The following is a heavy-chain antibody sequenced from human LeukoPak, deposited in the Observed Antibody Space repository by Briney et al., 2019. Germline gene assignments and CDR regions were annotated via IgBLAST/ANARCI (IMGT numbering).Heavy chain of an antibody. CDR1: GGSFSGYY. J-gene: IGHJ6*04. V-gene: IGHV4-34*01. D-gene: IGHD3-10*01. CDR2: INHSGST. CDR3: ARARSGYYYYYYGMDV. Sequence: SETLSLTCAVYGGSFSGYYWSWIRQPSGKGLEWIGEINHSGSTNYNPFLKSRVTISVDTSKNQFSLKLSSVTAADTTVYYCARARSGYYYYYYGMDVWGKGTTVTVSS.